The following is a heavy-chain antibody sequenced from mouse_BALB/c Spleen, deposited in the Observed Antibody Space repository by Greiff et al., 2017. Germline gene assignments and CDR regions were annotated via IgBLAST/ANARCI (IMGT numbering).Heavy chain of an antibody. CDR2: IWAGGST. V-gene: IGHV2-9*02. J-gene: IGHJ3*01. CDR1: GFSLTSYG. CDR3: ARKGDYGGMFAY. Sequence: VQLQQSGPGLVAPSQSLSITCTVSGFSLTSYGVHWVRQPPGKGLEWLGVIWAGGSTNYNSALMSRLSISKDNSKSQVFLKMNSLQANDTAIYYCARKGDYGGMFAYWGQGTLVTVSA. D-gene: IGHD2-4*01.